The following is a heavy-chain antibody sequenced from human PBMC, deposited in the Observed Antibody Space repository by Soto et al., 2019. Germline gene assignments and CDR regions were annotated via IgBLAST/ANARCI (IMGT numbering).Heavy chain of an antibody. D-gene: IGHD2-21*02. V-gene: IGHV4-59*01. J-gene: IGHJ4*02. Sequence: PSETLSLTCTVSGGSISSYYWSWIRQPPGKGLEWIGYIYYSGSTNYNPSLKSRVTISVDTSKNQFSLKLSSVTAADTAVYYCASFLCEGDCYYDYGGQETRVTVSS. CDR1: GGSISSYY. CDR2: IYYSGST. CDR3: ASFLCEGDCYYDY.